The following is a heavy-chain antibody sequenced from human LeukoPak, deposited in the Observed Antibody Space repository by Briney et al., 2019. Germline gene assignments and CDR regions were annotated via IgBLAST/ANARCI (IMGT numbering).Heavy chain of an antibody. V-gene: IGHV4-59*01. CDR1: GGSISSYY. J-gene: IGHJ4*02. Sequence: PSETLSLTCTVSGGSISSYYWSWIRQPPGKGLEWIGYIYYSGSTNYNPSLKSRVTISVDTSKNQFSLKLSSVTAADTAVYYCARGTYMYCSGGSCYSGSMPFDYWGQGTLVTVSS. D-gene: IGHD2-15*01. CDR2: IYYSGST. CDR3: ARGTYMYCSGGSCYSGSMPFDY.